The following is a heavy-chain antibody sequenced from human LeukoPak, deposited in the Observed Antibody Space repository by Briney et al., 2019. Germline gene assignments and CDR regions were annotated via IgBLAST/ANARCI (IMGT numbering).Heavy chain of an antibody. CDR3: ARNPVGIITTHPNWFDP. CDR1: GGSISSSNW. Sequence: SGTLSLTCAVSGGSISSSNWWSWVRQPLGKGLEWIGEIYHSGSTNCNPSLKSRVTISVDKSKNQFSLKLNSVTAADTAVYYCARNPVGIITTHPNWFDPWGQGTLVTVSS. D-gene: IGHD3-3*01. CDR2: IYHSGST. V-gene: IGHV4-4*02. J-gene: IGHJ5*02.